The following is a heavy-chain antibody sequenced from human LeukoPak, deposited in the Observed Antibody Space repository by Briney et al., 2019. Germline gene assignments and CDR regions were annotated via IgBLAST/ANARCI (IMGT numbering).Heavy chain of an antibody. CDR2: ISGSSNIK. J-gene: IGHJ4*02. CDR3: ARGIFYGSGSQSFDY. D-gene: IGHD3-10*01. V-gene: IGHV3-48*01. CDR1: GFTFSYCS. Sequence: GGSPRLSCAASGFTFSYCSMSWIRQAPGKGLEWISYISGSSNIKYFADSVKGRFTISRDNAKESLYLQMDSLRVEDTAFYYCARGIFYGSGSQSFDYWGQGTLVTVSS.